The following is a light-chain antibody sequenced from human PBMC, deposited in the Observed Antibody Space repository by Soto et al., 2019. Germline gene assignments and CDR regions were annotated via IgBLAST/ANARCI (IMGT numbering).Light chain of an antibody. CDR1: QSISNY. CDR3: QQSYTTPPWT. J-gene: IGKJ1*01. V-gene: IGKV1-39*01. Sequence: DIQMTQSPSSLSASVGDRVTITCRASQSISNYLNWYQQKPGKAPKVLIYDASSLQGGVPSSFSGSGTGTDFTLTISSLQPEDFATYYCQQSYTTPPWTFGQGTKVEIK. CDR2: DAS.